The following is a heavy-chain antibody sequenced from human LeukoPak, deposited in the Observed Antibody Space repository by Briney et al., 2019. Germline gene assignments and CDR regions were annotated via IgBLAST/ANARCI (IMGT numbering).Heavy chain of an antibody. CDR3: ARRFWYAFDI. Sequence: GGTLRLSCAASGFTFSDYYMSWIRQAPGKGLEWVSYISSSSSYTNYADSVKGRYTISRDNAKNSLYLQMTSLRAEDTAVYYCARRFWYAFDIWGQGTMVTVSS. J-gene: IGHJ3*02. CDR1: GFTFSDYY. V-gene: IGHV3-11*03. CDR2: ISSSSSYT. D-gene: IGHD3-3*01.